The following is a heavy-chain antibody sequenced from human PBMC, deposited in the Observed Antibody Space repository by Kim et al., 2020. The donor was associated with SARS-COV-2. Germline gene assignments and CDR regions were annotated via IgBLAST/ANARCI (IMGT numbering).Heavy chain of an antibody. CDR2: IYSGGST. V-gene: IGHV3-53*01. D-gene: IGHD5-12*01. J-gene: IGHJ3*02. CDR3: ARDSAVATIRTDAFDI. Sequence: GGSLRLSCAASGFTVSSNYMSWVRQAPGKGLEWVSVIYSGGSTYYADSVKGRFTISRDNSKNTLYLQMNSLRAEDTAVYYCARDSAVATIRTDAFDIWGQGTMVTVSS. CDR1: GFTVSSNY.